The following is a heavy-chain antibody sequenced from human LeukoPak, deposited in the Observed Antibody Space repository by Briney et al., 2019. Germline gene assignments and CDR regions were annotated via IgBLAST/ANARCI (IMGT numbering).Heavy chain of an antibody. J-gene: IGHJ4*02. Sequence: GGSLRLSCAASGFDLGIYSLNWVRQAPGKGLEWLSYISAGSTIYYADSVKGRFTISRDNANNLLYLQMNSLRAEDTAVYYCARDLFGTYDSDYWGQGILVTVSS. V-gene: IGHV3-48*01. CDR1: GFDLGIYS. CDR3: ARDLFGTYDSDY. CDR2: ISAGSTI. D-gene: IGHD5-12*01.